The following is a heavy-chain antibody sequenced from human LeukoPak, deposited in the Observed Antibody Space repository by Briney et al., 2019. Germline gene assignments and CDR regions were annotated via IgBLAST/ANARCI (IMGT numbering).Heavy chain of an antibody. J-gene: IGHJ4*02. D-gene: IGHD2-15*01. CDR2: IWYDGSKR. CDR1: GFTFSSHG. CDR3: ARDPASSFDY. Sequence: GGSLRLSCAASGFTFSSHGMHWVRQAPGKGLEWVAFIWYDGSKRYYADSVKGRFTISRDDSKNTLYLQMNSLRDEDTAVYYCARDPASSFDYWGQGTLVTVSS. V-gene: IGHV3-33*01.